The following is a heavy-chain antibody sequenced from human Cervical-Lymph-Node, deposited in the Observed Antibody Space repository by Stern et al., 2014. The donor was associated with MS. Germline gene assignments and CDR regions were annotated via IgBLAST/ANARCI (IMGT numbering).Heavy chain of an antibody. J-gene: IGHJ6*02. V-gene: IGHV1-69*01. D-gene: IGHD1-26*01. CDR2: IIPMFGTA. CDR3: ATSAGELTPEAV. Sequence: QVQLGQSGAEVKKPGSSMRVSCKASGGTFSSYAISWVRQAPGQGLEWMGGIIPMFGTANYAQKFQGRVTITADASTSTAYMEVSSLRSDDTAVYYCATSAGELTPEAVWGQGTTVTVFS. CDR1: GGTFSSYA.